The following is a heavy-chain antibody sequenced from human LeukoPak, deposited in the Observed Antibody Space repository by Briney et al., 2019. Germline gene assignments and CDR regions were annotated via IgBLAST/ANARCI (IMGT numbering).Heavy chain of an antibody. CDR1: GFIFRSYA. Sequence: GGSLRLSCAASGFIFRSYAMSWVRQAPGEGLEWVSVISLSGDSTDYADSVKGRFTISRDNSKNTLYLQMNSLRAEDTALYYCAKGTLGVTSILDYWGQGILVTVSS. J-gene: IGHJ4*02. D-gene: IGHD4-11*01. V-gene: IGHV3-23*01. CDR2: ISLSGDST. CDR3: AKGTLGVTSILDY.